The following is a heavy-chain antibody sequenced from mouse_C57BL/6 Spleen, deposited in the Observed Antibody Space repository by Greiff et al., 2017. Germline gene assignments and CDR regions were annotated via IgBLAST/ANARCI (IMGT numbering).Heavy chain of an antibody. D-gene: IGHD2-2*01. CDR1: GYSFTGYY. Sequence: VQLQQSGPELVKPGASVKISCKASGYSFTGYYMNWVKQSPEKSLEWIGEINPSTGGTTYNQKFKAKATLTVDKSSSTAYMQLKSLTSEDSAFYYCARGGVKRYFDVWGTGTTVTVSS. CDR3: ARGGVKRYFDV. J-gene: IGHJ1*03. V-gene: IGHV1-42*01. CDR2: INPSTGGT.